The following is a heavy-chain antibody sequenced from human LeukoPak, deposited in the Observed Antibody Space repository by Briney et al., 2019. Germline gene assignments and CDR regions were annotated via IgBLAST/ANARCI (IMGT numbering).Heavy chain of an antibody. J-gene: IGHJ4*02. V-gene: IGHV4-30-4*08. Sequence: PSQTLSLTCTVSGVSAGSGDYFWSWIRQPPGKGLEWIGNIYFSASTDSNSSLERRVTVSIDTSKTQFSLLLRIVKAADTAVYYCTRNAWPDYWGQGLLVTVSS. CDR2: IYFSAST. CDR1: GVSAGSGDYF. D-gene: IGHD1-1*01. CDR3: TRNAWPDY.